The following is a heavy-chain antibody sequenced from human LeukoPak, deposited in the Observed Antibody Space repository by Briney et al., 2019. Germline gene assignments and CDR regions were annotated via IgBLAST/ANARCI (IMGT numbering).Heavy chain of an antibody. CDR2: ISSSSSYI. Sequence: AGGSLRLSCAASGFTFSSYSMNWVRQAPGKGLEWVSSISSSSSYIYYADSVKGRFTISRDNAKNSLYLQMNSLRAEDTAVYYCARDHSWRVGDDYGDLHPYYYYGMDVWGQGTTVTVSS. V-gene: IGHV3-21*01. CDR3: ARDHSWRVGDDYGDLHPYYYYGMDV. J-gene: IGHJ6*02. D-gene: IGHD4-17*01. CDR1: GFTFSSYS.